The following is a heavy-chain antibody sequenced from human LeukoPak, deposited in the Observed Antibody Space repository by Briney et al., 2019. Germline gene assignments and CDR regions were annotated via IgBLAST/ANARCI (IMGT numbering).Heavy chain of an antibody. CDR2: ISSSSSYI. CDR1: GFTFTSYG. CDR3: ASPPGYCSGGSCENDY. V-gene: IGHV3-21*01. J-gene: IGHJ4*02. D-gene: IGHD2-15*01. Sequence: GGSLRLSCVASGFTFTSYGMSWVRQAPGKGLEWVSSISSSSSYIYYADSVKGRFTISRDNAKNSLYLQMNSLRAEDTAVYYCASPPGYCSGGSCENDYWGQGTLVTVSS.